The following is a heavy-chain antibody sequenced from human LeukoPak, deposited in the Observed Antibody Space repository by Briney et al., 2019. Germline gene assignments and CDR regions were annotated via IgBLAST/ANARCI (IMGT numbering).Heavy chain of an antibody. CDR1: GFTFSSYS. CDR2: ISFDGSKI. V-gene: IGHV3-30*03. D-gene: IGHD2-15*01. J-gene: IGHJ6*02. Sequence: GGSLRLSCAASGFTFSSYSMYWVRQAPGKGLECVAVISFDGSKISYPDSVKGRFTISRDNSKNTLYLQMNSLRAEDTAVYYCARDLYPLYYYGMEVWGQGTAVTVSS. CDR3: ARDLYPLYYYGMEV.